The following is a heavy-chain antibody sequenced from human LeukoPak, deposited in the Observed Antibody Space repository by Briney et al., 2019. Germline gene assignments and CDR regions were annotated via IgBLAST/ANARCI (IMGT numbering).Heavy chain of an antibody. CDR3: AKGIYSSGWSFFDY. V-gene: IGHV3-23*01. J-gene: IGHJ4*01. CDR1: GFTFSNSA. CDR2: LSGSGITT. Sequence: GGSLRLSCAASGFTFSNSAMSWVRQAPGKGLEWVSTLSGSGITTYYADSVKGRFTISRDNSKNTLYLQMNTLRAEDSALYYCAKGIYSSGWSFFDYWGHGTLVTVSS. D-gene: IGHD6-19*01.